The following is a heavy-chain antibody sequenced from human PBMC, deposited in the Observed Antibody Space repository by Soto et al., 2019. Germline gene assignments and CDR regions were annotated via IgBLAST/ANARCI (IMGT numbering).Heavy chain of an antibody. D-gene: IGHD4-17*01. J-gene: IGHJ4*02. CDR1: GFTFSSYA. V-gene: IGHV3-30-3*01. CDR3: ARGTTVNTGPFDY. CDR2: ISYDGINK. Sequence: QVQLVESGGGVVQPGRSLRLSCAASGFTFSSYAMHWVRQAPGKGLEWVAVISYDGINKYYADSVKGRFTISRDNSKNTLYLQMNSMRAEDTAVYYCARGTTVNTGPFDYWGQGTLVTVSS.